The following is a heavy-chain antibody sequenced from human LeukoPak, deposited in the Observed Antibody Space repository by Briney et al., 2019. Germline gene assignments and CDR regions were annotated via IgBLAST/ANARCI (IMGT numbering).Heavy chain of an antibody. CDR2: ISGSGGYT. CDR3: AKAESPTATRGNWFDP. J-gene: IGHJ5*02. CDR1: GFTFSNSA. Sequence: GGSLSLSCAASGFTFSNSAINWVRQAAGNWLEWVSAISGSGGYTSYADSAKSRFPVSRDNSKNTLYLQMNSLTADDTVVYYCAKAESPTATRGNWFDPWGQGTLVTVSS. V-gene: IGHV3-23*01. D-gene: IGHD2-2*01.